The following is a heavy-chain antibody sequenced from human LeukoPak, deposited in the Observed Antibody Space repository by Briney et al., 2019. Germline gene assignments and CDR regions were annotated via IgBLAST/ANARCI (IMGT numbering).Heavy chain of an antibody. CDR1: GGSISSSSSY. CDR3: ARLYYYYYYMDV. CDR2: IYYSGSS. V-gene: IGHV4-39*01. Sequence: SETLSLTCSVSGGSISSSSSYWGWIRQPPGKGLEWIGSIYYSGSSFDNPALKSRVTISVDTSKNQFSLKLSSVTAADTAVYYCARLYYYYYYMDVWGKGTTVTISS. J-gene: IGHJ6*03.